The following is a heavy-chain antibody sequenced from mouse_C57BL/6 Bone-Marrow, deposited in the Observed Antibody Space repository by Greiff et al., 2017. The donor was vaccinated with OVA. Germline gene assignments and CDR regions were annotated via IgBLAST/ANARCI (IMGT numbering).Heavy chain of an antibody. D-gene: IGHD1-1*01. CDR1: GYTFTSYW. J-gene: IGHJ3*01. Sequence: QVQLQQPGAELVRPGSSVKLSCKASGYTFTSYWLDWVKQRPGQGLEWIGNLYPYDRETHYNQKFKDKATLTLDKSSGTACLQHISLTSKDSAVYYCARREMLFNYGSSSFAYWGQGTLVTVSA. CDR3: ARREMLFNYGSSSFAY. V-gene: IGHV1-61*01. CDR2: LYPYDRET.